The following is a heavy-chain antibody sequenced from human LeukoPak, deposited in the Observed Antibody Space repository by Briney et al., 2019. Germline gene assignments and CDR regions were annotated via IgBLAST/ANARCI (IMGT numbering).Heavy chain of an antibody. Sequence: GESLKISCKASGYSFTNYWISWVRQMPGKGLEWMGRIDPSDSFTKYSPSFEGHVTISVDKSISTAFLQWHSLKASDSAMYYCATGASKVTTDFANYWGQGTQVAVSS. CDR1: GYSFTNYW. J-gene: IGHJ4*02. CDR2: IDPSDSFT. CDR3: ATGASKVTTDFANY. V-gene: IGHV5-10-1*01. D-gene: IGHD4-17*01.